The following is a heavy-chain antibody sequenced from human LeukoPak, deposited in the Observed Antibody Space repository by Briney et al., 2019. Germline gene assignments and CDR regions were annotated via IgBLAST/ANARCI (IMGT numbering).Heavy chain of an antibody. V-gene: IGHV3-30*03. CDR2: ISHDGSNK. D-gene: IGHD5-18*01. CDR1: GFTFSSYG. J-gene: IGHJ6*03. CDR3: ARDRRGYSRYYYYYYMDV. Sequence: GGSLRLSCAASGFTFSSYGMHWVRQAPGKGLEWVAVISHDGSNKYYADSVKGRFTISRDNAKNSLYLQMNSLRAEDTAVYYCARDRRGYSRYYYYYYMDVWGKGTTVTVSS.